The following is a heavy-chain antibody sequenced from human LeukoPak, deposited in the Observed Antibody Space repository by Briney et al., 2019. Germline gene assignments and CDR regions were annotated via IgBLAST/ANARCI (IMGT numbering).Heavy chain of an antibody. V-gene: IGHV3-30*02. D-gene: IGHD1-26*01. CDR3: AKDRLNGSYVFDY. J-gene: IGHJ4*02. CDR2: IRYDACNK. Sequence: GGSLRLSCAASGFTFSSYGMHWVRQAPGKGLEWVAFIRYDACNKYYADSVKGRFTISRDNSKITLYLQMNTLRGEDTAVYYCAKDRLNGSYVFDYWGQGTLVTVSS. CDR1: GFTFSSYG.